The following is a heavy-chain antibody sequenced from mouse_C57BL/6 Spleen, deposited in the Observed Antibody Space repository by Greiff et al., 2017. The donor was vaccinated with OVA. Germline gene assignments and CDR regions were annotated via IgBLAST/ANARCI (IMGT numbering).Heavy chain of an antibody. CDR2: INPSNGGT. J-gene: IGHJ4*01. V-gene: IGHV1-53*01. CDR3: ASYGSSYLYAMDY. Sequence: VQLQQPGTELVKPGASVKLSCKASGYTFTSYWMHWVKQRPGQGLEWIGNINPSNGGTNYNEKFKSKATLTVDKSSSTAYMQLSSLTSEDSAVYYCASYGSSYLYAMDYWGQGTSVTVSS. D-gene: IGHD1-1*01. CDR1: GYTFTSYW.